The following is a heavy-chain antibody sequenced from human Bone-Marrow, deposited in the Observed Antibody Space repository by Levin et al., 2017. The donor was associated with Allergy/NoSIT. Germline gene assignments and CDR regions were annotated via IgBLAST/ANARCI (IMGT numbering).Heavy chain of an antibody. CDR2: ISAGGGST. D-gene: IGHD4-23*01. CDR3: SRGSGKPDY. Sequence: GGSLRLSCAASGFNFDSYVMTWIRQAPGKGLEWVSTISAGGGSTYYADSVKGRFTISRDDSKNMLFLQMNNLRTDDAALYYCSRGSGKPDYWGQGTLVTVSS. V-gene: IGHV3-23*01. J-gene: IGHJ4*02. CDR1: GFNFDSYV.